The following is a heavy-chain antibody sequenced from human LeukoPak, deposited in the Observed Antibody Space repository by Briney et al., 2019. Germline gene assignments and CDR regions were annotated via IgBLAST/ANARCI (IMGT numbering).Heavy chain of an antibody. CDR2: ISYDGSNK. Sequence: GGSLRLSCAASGFTFSSYAMHWVRQAPGKGLEWVAVISYDGSNKYYADSVKGRFTISRDNSKNTLYLQMNSLRAEDTAVYYCAGVIAVAGCDYWGQGTLVTVSS. D-gene: IGHD6-19*01. CDR3: AGVIAVAGCDY. CDR1: GFTFSSYA. V-gene: IGHV3-30-3*01. J-gene: IGHJ4*02.